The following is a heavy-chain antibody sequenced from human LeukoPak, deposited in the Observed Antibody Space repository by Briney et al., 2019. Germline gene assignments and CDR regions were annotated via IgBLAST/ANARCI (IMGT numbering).Heavy chain of an antibody. V-gene: IGHV3-30*02. Sequence: PGGSLRLSCAASGFTFNDYGMHWVRQAPGKGLEWVAFIRYDGSNKYYVESVKGRFTISRDDSKNGLYLQMNSLRVEDSAVYFCARDLGATVVTAGPDYWGQGTQVTVSS. J-gene: IGHJ4*02. D-gene: IGHD4-23*01. CDR2: IRYDGSNK. CDR3: ARDLGATVVTAGPDY. CDR1: GFTFNDYG.